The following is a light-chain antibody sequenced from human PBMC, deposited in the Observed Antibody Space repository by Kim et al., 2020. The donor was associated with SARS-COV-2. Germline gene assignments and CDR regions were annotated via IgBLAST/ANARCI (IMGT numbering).Light chain of an antibody. CDR3: NSRDSRAYV. V-gene: IGLV3-19*01. Sequence: SSELTQDPAVSVALGQTVRITCQGDSLRSYYASWYQQKPGQAPVLVIYGKNNRPSGIPDRFSGSSSGNTASLTITGAQAEDEADYYCNSRDSRAYVFGTG. CDR2: GKN. CDR1: SLRSYY. J-gene: IGLJ1*01.